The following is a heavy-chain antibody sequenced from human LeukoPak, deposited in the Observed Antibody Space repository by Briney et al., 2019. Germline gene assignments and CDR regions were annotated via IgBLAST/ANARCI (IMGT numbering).Heavy chain of an antibody. Sequence: SETLSLTCTVSGGSISSGSYYWSWIRQPAGKGLEWIGRIYTSGSTTYNSSLKSRVTISLDTSKNQFSLKLSSVTAADTAVYYCARLRDGYNHYWGQGTLVTVSS. CDR1: GGSISSGSYY. D-gene: IGHD5-24*01. J-gene: IGHJ4*02. CDR3: ARLRDGYNHY. CDR2: IYTSGST. V-gene: IGHV4-61*02.